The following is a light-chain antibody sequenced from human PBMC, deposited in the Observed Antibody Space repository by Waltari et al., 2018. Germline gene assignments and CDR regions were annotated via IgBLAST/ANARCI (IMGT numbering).Light chain of an antibody. Sequence: EIVLKQSPATLSLSPGERATLSCGASQSVASNYLAWYQQNPGLAPRLLIYDASSRATGIPARFSGSGSVTDFTLTISRLEPEDFAVYFCQQYAGSPWTFGQGTKVEIK. J-gene: IGKJ1*01. V-gene: IGKV3D-20*01. CDR1: QSVASNY. CDR2: DAS. CDR3: QQYAGSPWT.